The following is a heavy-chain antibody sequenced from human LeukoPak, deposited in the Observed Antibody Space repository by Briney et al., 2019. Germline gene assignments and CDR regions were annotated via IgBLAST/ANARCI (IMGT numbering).Heavy chain of an antibody. Sequence: SETLSLTCTVSGGSISSGSYYWSWIRQPAGKGLEWIGRIYTSGSTNYNPSLKSRVTISVDTSKNQFSLKLSSVTAADTAVYYCARAXSYDFWSGYYEGGAFXIXXQGTXVTVS. D-gene: IGHD3-3*01. CDR2: IYTSGST. V-gene: IGHV4-61*02. CDR1: GGSISSGSYY. J-gene: IGHJ3*02. CDR3: ARAXSYDFWSGYYEGGAFXI.